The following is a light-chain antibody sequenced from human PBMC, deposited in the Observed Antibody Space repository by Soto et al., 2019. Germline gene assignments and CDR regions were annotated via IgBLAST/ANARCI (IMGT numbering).Light chain of an antibody. J-gene: IGKJ4*01. V-gene: IGKV1-9*01. Sequence: DIPLTQSPSFLSASVGDRVTITCRPSQAVPNNMAWYQQKPGKPPKLLIYEESTLHSGVPSRFSGRKSGTQFILTIDSLQPEDFATYYCQQVKTYPRTFGGGTKVEIK. CDR1: QAVPNN. CDR3: QQVKTYPRT. CDR2: EES.